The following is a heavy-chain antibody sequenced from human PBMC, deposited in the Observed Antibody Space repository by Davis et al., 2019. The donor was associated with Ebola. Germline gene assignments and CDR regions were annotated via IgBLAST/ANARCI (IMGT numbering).Heavy chain of an antibody. D-gene: IGHD2-15*01. CDR2: IYYSGST. J-gene: IGHJ3*02. Sequence: PSETLSLTCTVSGGSISSYYWSWIRQPPGKGLEWIGYIYYSGSTNYNPSLKSRVTISVDTSKNQFSLKLSSVTAADTAVYYCARYREVYCSGGSCYSRAFDIWGQGTMVTVSS. V-gene: IGHV4-59*01. CDR3: ARYREVYCSGGSCYSRAFDI. CDR1: GGSISSYY.